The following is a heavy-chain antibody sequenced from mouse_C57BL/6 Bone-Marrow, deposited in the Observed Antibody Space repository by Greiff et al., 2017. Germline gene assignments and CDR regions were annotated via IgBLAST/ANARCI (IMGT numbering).Heavy chain of an antibody. J-gene: IGHJ4*01. CDR3: ARPGTTVVDYAMDY. CDR1: GFTFSDYG. Sequence: VQLKESGGGLVKPGGSLKLSCAASGFTFSDYGMHWVRQAPEKGLEWVAYISSGSSTIYYADTVKGRFTISRDNAKNTLFLQMTSLRSEDTAMYYCARPGTTVVDYAMDYWGQGTSVTVSS. CDR2: ISSGSSTI. D-gene: IGHD1-1*01. V-gene: IGHV5-17*01.